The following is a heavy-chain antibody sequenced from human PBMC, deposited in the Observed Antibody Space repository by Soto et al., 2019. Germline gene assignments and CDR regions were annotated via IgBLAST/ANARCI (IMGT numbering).Heavy chain of an antibody. V-gene: IGHV2-5*01. D-gene: IGHD2-21*02. CDR1: GFSLSTSGVG. Sequence: ESGPTLVNPTQTLTLTCTFSGFSLSTSGVGVGWIRQPPGKALEWLALIYWNDDKRYSPSLKSRLTITKDTSKNQVVLTMTNMDPVDTATYYCAHARSRSAPRYCGGDCYSGYFDYWGQGTLVTVSS. CDR3: AHARSRSAPRYCGGDCYSGYFDY. J-gene: IGHJ4*02. CDR2: IYWNDDK.